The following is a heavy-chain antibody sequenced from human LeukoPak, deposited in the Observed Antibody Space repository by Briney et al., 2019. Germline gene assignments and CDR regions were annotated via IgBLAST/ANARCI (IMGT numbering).Heavy chain of an antibody. J-gene: IGHJ4*02. CDR1: GGSFSGYY. Sequence: SETLSLTCAVHGGSFSGYYRSWIRQPPGEGLEWIGEIMYDGSSNYHPSLKSRVSMSVDTSKNQFSLKMTSVTAADTAVYYCARGRYYFDSSGAFYWGQGTLVTVSS. CDR3: ARGRYYFDSSGAFY. V-gene: IGHV4-34*01. D-gene: IGHD3-22*01. CDR2: IMYDGSS.